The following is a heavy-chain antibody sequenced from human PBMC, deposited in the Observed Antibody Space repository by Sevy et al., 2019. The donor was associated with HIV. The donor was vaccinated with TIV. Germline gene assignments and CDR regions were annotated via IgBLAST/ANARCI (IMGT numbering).Heavy chain of an antibody. D-gene: IGHD3-16*02. J-gene: IGHJ1*01. CDR1: GSSISSGYY. Sequence: SETLSLTCAVSGSSISSGYYWGWIRQPPGKGLEWIGNIYHSGSTYSNPSLKSRVTISLHTSKKQFSLKLSSVTAADTAVNYCARATGSYPAEYFQYWGQGTLVTVSS. V-gene: IGHV4-38-2*01. CDR3: ARATGSYPAEYFQY. CDR2: IYHSGST.